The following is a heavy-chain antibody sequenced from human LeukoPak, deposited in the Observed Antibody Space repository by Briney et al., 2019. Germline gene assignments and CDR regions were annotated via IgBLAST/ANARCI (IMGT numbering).Heavy chain of an antibody. D-gene: IGHD3-10*01. CDR2: INPNSGGT. J-gene: IGHJ4*02. CDR3: ARVGYYGSGSYYRALGY. Sequence: ASVKVSCKASGYTFTGYYMHWVRQAPGQGLEWMGWINPNSGGTNYAQKFQGRVTMTRDTSISTAYMELSRLRSDDTAVYYCARVGYYGSGSYYRALGYWGQGTLVTVSS. V-gene: IGHV1-2*02. CDR1: GYTFTGYY.